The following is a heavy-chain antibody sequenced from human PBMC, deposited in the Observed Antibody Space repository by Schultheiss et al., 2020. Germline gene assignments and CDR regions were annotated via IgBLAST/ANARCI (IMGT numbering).Heavy chain of an antibody. CDR3: AKYGSSGWYDAFDI. D-gene: IGHD6-19*01. CDR1: GFTFSIYA. J-gene: IGHJ3*02. Sequence: GGSLRLSCAASGFTFSIYAMSWVRQAPGRGLEWVSSISGSGTSTYNADSVKGRFTFSRDNSKNTLHLQMNSLRAEDTAVYYCAKYGSSGWYDAFDIWGQGTMVTVSS. V-gene: IGHV3-23*01. CDR2: ISGSGTST.